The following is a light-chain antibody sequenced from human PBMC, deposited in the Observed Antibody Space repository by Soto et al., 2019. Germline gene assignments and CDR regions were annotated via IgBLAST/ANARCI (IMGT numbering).Light chain of an antibody. V-gene: IGLV2-14*01. J-gene: IGLJ1*01. Sequence: QSALSQPASVSGSPGQSITISCTGPSSDVGGFEYVSWYQHQPGKAPKLIIYDVTKRPSGVSNRFSGSKSGNTASLTISGIQAEDEGDYYCGSITRSSTSVFGTGT. CDR1: SSDVGGFEY. CDR3: GSITRSSTSV. CDR2: DVT.